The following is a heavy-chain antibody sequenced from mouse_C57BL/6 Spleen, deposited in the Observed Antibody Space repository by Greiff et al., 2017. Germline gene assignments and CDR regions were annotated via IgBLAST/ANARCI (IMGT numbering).Heavy chain of an antibody. CDR3: ARDARGYAMDD. V-gene: IGHV7-1*01. CDR2: SRNKANDYTT. J-gene: IGHJ4*01. CDR1: GFTFSDFY. Sequence: EVKLVESGGGLVQSGRSLRLSCATSGFTFSDFYMEWVRQAPGKGLEWIGASRNKANDYTTEYSASVKGRFIVSRYTSQSILCLQMYALRAEDTAIYYCARDARGYAMDDWGPGTSVTVSS.